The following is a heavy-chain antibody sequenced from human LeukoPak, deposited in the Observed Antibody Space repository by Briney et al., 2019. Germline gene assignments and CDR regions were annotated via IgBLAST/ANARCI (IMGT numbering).Heavy chain of an antibody. CDR1: SDSISSTYW. CDR3: ARERYYGSGRNWFDP. CDR2: IYHSGST. Sequence: SGTLSLTCAASSDSISSTYWWTWVRQPPGKGLEWIGEIYHSGSTNYNPSLKSRLTISVDKSKNQFSLKVTSVTAADTAVYYCARERYYGSGRNWFDPWGQGTLVTVSS. J-gene: IGHJ5*02. D-gene: IGHD3-10*01. V-gene: IGHV4-4*02.